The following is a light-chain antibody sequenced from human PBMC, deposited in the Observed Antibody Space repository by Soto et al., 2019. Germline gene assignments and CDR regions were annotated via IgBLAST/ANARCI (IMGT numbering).Light chain of an antibody. V-gene: IGKV3-15*01. CDR2: GAS. J-gene: IGKJ4*01. Sequence: EIVLTQSPATVSLSPGERATLSCRASQSVSSNLACYRQKPVQAPRLLIYGASTRSTDIPARFSGSGSGTEFTLTISSLQSEDFAPYFCQHGYSTPLTFGGGTKVAIK. CDR1: QSVSSN. CDR3: QHGYSTPLT.